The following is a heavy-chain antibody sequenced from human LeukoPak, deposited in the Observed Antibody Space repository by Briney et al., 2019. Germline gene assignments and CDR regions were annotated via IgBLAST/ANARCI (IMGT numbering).Heavy chain of an antibody. J-gene: IGHJ5*02. Sequence: PGGSLRLSCAASGFTFDDYAMHWVRQAPGKGLEWVSGISWNSGSIGYADSVKGRFTISRDNAKNSLYLQMNSLRAEDTAVYYCARTVVVTAIDWFDPWGQGTLVTVSS. CDR2: ISWNSGSI. CDR3: ARTVVVTAIDWFDP. V-gene: IGHV3-9*01. D-gene: IGHD2-21*02. CDR1: GFTFDDYA.